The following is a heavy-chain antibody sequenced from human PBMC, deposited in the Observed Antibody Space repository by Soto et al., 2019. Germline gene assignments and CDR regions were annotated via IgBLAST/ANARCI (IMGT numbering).Heavy chain of an antibody. CDR3: VRDKLALGPGEF. Sequence: PGGSLILSCAASGFTFGTHAMTWVRQAPGKGLEWVSSISTSSAYIYYSDSVKGRFTVSRDNANNSLFLQMNNLRAEDTAVYYCVRDKLALGPGEFWGQGTQVTVSS. CDR1: GFTFGTHA. V-gene: IGHV3-21*06. J-gene: IGHJ4*02. D-gene: IGHD3-10*01. CDR2: ISTSSAYI.